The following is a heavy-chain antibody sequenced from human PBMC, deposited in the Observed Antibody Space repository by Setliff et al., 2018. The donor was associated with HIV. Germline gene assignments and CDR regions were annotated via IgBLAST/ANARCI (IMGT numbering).Heavy chain of an antibody. J-gene: IGHJ6*03. Sequence: ASVKVSCKVSGYSLTELSMHWVRQASEKGLEWMGRFDPEDGDTLYAQKFQGRVTMTRDTTTTTVYMELSSLRSEDTALYYCARAREMVTINYFYYYMDVWGKGTSVTAP. V-gene: IGHV1-24*01. CDR3: ARAREMVTINYFYYYMDV. D-gene: IGHD5-18*01. CDR2: FDPEDGDT. CDR1: GYSLTELS.